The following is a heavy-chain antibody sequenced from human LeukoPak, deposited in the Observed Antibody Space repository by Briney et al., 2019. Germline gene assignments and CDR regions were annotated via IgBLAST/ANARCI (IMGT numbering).Heavy chain of an antibody. CDR1: GGSISSSSYY. D-gene: IGHD6-19*01. J-gene: IGHJ3*02. CDR2: IYYSGST. CDR3: ARLEGVGSGWPYAFDI. V-gene: IGHV4-39*01. Sequence: PSETLSLTCTVSGGSISSSSYYWGWIRQPPGKGLEWIGSIYYSGSTYYNPSLKSRVTISVDTSKNQFSLKLSSVTAADTAVYYCARLEGVGSGWPYAFDIWGQGTMVTVSS.